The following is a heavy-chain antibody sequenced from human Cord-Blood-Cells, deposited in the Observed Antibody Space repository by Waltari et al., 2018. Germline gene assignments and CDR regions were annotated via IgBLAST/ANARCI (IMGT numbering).Heavy chain of an antibody. D-gene: IGHD3-22*01. CDR1: GGSFRGSY. J-gene: IGHJ3*02. CDR3: ARTLYDSSGYYSDAFDI. V-gene: IGHV4-34*01. CDR2: INHSGST. Sequence: QVQLQQWGAGLLKPSETLSLTCAVYGGSFRGSYWSWIRPAPGKGLEWIGEINHSGSTNYNPSLKSRVTISVDTSKNQFSLKLSSVTAADTAVYYCARTLYDSSGYYSDAFDIWGQGTMVTVSS.